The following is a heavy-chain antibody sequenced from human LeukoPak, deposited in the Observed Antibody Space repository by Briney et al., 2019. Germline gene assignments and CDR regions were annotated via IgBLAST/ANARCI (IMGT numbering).Heavy chain of an antibody. CDR1: GYTFTSYG. D-gene: IGHD2-15*01. CDR2: INPNSGGT. Sequence: GASVKVSCKASGYTFTSYGISWVRQAPGQGLEWMGWINPNSGGTNYAQKFQGRVTMTRDTSISTAYMELSRLRSDDTAVYYCARGSPSSYCSGGSCYRYGMDVWGQGTTVTVSS. J-gene: IGHJ6*02. V-gene: IGHV1-2*02. CDR3: ARGSPSSYCSGGSCYRYGMDV.